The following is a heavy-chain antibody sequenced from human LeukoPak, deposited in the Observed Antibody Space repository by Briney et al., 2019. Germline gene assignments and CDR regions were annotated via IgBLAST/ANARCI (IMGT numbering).Heavy chain of an antibody. CDR2: IIPIFGTA. D-gene: IGHD6-13*01. Sequence: SVKVSCKASGYTFPSYFMHWVRQAPGQGLEWMGGIIPIFGTANYAQKFQGRVTITADESTSTAYMELSSLRSEDTAVYYCAGRSGYSSSWLSKYGMDVWGQGTTVTVSS. V-gene: IGHV1-69*13. J-gene: IGHJ6*02. CDR3: AGRSGYSSSWLSKYGMDV. CDR1: GYTFPSYF.